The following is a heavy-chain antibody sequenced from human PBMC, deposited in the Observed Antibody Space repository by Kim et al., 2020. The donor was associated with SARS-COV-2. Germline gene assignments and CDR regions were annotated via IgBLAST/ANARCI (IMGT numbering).Heavy chain of an antibody. CDR2: ISGSSGST. V-gene: IGHV3-11*05. D-gene: IGHD2-2*02. CDR1: GFTFSEYY. Sequence: GGSLRLSCAASGFTFSEYYMSWIRQAPGKGLEWLSHISGSSGSTIYADSVRGRVTISRDNAKRSLYLQLNSLRAEDTALYDCARGGLYRDFDYWGQGTLV. CDR3: ARGGLYRDFDY. J-gene: IGHJ4*02.